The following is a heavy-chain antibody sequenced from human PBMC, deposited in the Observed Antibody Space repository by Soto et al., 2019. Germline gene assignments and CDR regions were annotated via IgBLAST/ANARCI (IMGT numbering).Heavy chain of an antibody. V-gene: IGHV1-2*04. CDR2: INPNSGGT. D-gene: IGHD3-9*01. CDR1: GYTFTSTW. CDR3: ARGPLRYFDWLLDY. J-gene: IGHJ4*02. Sequence: ASVKVSCKASGYTFTSTWMHWVRQAPGQGLEWMGWINPNSGGTNYAQKFQGWVTMTRDTSISTTYMELSRLRSDDTAVYYCARGPLRYFDWLLDYWGQGTLVTVSS.